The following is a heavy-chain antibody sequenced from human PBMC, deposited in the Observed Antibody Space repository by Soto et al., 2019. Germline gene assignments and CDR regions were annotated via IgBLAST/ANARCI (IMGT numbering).Heavy chain of an antibody. CDR3: ARESDIVQSGAFDI. CDR2: ISSSSSYI. Sequence: GGSLRLSCAASGFDFSDSWMNWVRQAPGKGLEWVSSISSSSSYIYYADSVKGRFTISRDNAKNSLYLQMNSLRAEDTAVYYCARESDIVQSGAFDIWGQGTMVTVSS. CDR1: GFDFSDSW. V-gene: IGHV3-21*01. D-gene: IGHD2-8*01. J-gene: IGHJ3*02.